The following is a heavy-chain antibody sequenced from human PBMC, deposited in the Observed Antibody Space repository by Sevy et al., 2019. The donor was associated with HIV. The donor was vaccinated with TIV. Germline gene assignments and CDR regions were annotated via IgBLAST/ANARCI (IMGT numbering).Heavy chain of an antibody. CDR2: INSDGSST. CDR1: GFTFSSYW. V-gene: IGHV3-74*01. CDR3: ARDQGYCSGGSCYDY. D-gene: IGHD2-15*01. J-gene: IGHJ4*02. Sequence: GGSLRLSCAASGFTFSSYWMHWVRQATGKGLVWVSRINSDGSSTSYADSVKGRFTISRDNAKNTLYLQMNSLRAEDTAVYYCARDQGYCSGGSCYDYWGQGTLVTVSS.